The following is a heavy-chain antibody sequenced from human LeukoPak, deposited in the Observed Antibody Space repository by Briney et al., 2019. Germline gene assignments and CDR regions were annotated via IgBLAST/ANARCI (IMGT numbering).Heavy chain of an antibody. CDR3: ARGGLPRENWFDP. V-gene: IGHV4-4*07. CDR1: DGSISTYY. CDR2: IYTTGST. J-gene: IGHJ5*02. D-gene: IGHD1-26*01. Sequence: SETLSLTCTVSDGSISTYYWSWIRQPAGKGLEWIGRIYTTGSTNYNPSLKSRVTMSVDTSKNQFSLKLSSVTAADTAVYYCARGGLPRENWFDPWGQGTLVTVSS.